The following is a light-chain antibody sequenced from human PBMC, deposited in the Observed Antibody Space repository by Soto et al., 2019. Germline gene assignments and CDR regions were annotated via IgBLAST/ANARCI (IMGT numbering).Light chain of an antibody. CDR2: DVT. CDR1: SSDVGGYNS. Sequence: QSALTQPASVSGFPGQSITISCTGTSSDVGGYNSVSWYQQHPGKAPKLILYDVTDRPSGVSYRFSGSKSGNTASLTISGLQAADEADYFCSSFTSSMTNVFGSGTKVTVL. V-gene: IGLV2-14*01. CDR3: SSFTSSMTNV. J-gene: IGLJ1*01.